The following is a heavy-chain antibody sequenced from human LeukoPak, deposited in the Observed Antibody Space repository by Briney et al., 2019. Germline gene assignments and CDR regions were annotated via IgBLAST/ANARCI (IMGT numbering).Heavy chain of an antibody. V-gene: IGHV1-3*01. D-gene: IGHD3-16*01. CDR1: GYTFTSYY. Sequence: ASVKVSCKASGYTFTSYYMHWVRQAPGQRLEWMGWINAGNGSTKYSQKFQGRITITRDTSASTAYMELSSLRSEDTAVYYCAMILPDYWGQETLVTVSS. CDR2: INAGNGST. CDR3: AMILPDY. J-gene: IGHJ4*02.